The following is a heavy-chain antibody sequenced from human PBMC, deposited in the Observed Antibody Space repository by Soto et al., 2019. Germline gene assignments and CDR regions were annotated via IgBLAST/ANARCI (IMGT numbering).Heavy chain of an antibody. CDR2: IYSGGST. D-gene: IGHD3-22*01. CDR3: ARDSRGYSAYGMDV. CDR1: GFTFSYYG. J-gene: IGHJ6*02. V-gene: IGHV3-53*04. Sequence: PVGSLRLSCAASGFTFSYYGMNWVRQAPGKGLEWVSVIYSGGSTYYADSVKGRFTISRHNSKNTLYLQMNSLRAEDTAVYYCARDSRGYSAYGMDVWGQGTTVTVSS.